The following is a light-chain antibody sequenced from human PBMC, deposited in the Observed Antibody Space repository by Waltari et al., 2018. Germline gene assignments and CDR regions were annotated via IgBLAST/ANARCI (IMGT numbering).Light chain of an antibody. CDR3: QQYYSTPPT. Sequence: DIQMTQSPSSLSASVGDRVTITCRASRRVSTNLNWYQQKPGKGPRLLIYAASSLQGGVPPRFSGSGSGTDFTLTISSLQAEDVAVYYCQQYYSTPPTFGQGTKVEIK. J-gene: IGKJ1*01. CDR1: RRVSTN. V-gene: IGKV1-39*01. CDR2: AAS.